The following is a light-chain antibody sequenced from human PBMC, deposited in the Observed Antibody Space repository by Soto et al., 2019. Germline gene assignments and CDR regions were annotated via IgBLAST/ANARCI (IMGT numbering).Light chain of an antibody. J-gene: IGLJ1*01. CDR2: EVS. V-gene: IGLV2-14*01. CDR3: FSFTTTSTHV. CDR1: SSDVGGSKY. Sequence: QSVLTQPPSVSGSPGQSISISCTGSSSDVGGSKYVSWYHQYPGQAPKLMIYEVSYRPSGVSNRFSGSKSGNTAYLTISGLQVEDEAEYFCFSFTTTSTHVFGTGTKVTVL.